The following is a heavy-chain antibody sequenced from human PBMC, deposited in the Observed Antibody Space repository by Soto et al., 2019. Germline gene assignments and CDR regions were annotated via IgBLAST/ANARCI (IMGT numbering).Heavy chain of an antibody. D-gene: IGHD2-2*03. J-gene: IGHJ4*02. CDR1: GDTFTSYY. Sequence: ASVKVCCKASGDTFTSYYMHWVRQAPGQGLEWMGIINPSGGSTSYAQKFQGRVTMTRDTSTSTVYMELSSLRSEDTAVYYCARVGYCSSTSCYAVDYWGQGTLVTVSS. CDR2: INPSGGST. V-gene: IGHV1-46*03. CDR3: ARVGYCSSTSCYAVDY.